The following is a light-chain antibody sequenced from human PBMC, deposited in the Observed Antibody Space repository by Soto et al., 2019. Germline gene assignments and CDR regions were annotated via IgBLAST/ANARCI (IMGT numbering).Light chain of an antibody. V-gene: IGKV4-1*01. CDR2: WAS. J-gene: IGKJ4*01. CDR3: QQYYSTRLT. CDR1: QSVLYSSNNKNY. Sequence: DFVMTQSPDSLAVSLGERATINCKSSQSVLYSSNNKNYLAWYQQKPGQPPKLLIYWASTRESGVPDRFSGSGSGTDFTLTISSLQSEDVAVYYCQQYYSTRLTFGGGTKVEIK.